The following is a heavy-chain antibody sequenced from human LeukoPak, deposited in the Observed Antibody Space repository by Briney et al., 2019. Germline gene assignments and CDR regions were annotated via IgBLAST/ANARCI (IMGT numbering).Heavy chain of an antibody. J-gene: IGHJ4*02. Sequence: GGTLRFSFATSGFTFCNYAVTWDPPAPGKGRNGFTTIIGSGGTTYYADSVKGRFTISRDNAKNTLYLQMKGLRAEDTAVYYCAKDPYRASSGLVDYWGQGTLVTVSS. CDR2: IIGSGGTT. V-gene: IGHV3-23*01. CDR3: AKDPYRASSGLVDY. CDR1: GFTFCNYA. D-gene: IGHD5-12*01.